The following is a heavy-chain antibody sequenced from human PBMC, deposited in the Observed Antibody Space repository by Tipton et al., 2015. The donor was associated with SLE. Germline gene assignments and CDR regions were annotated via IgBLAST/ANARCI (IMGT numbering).Heavy chain of an antibody. J-gene: IGHJ3*02. V-gene: IGHV4-59*01. CDR1: GGSISSYY. CDR2: IYYSGST. CDR3: ASTIVVAPWAFDI. Sequence: TLSLTCTVSGGSISSYYWSWIRQPPGKGLEWIGYIYYSGSTNYNPSLKSRVTISVDMSKNQFSLKLSSVTAADTAVYYCASTIVVAPWAFDIWGQGTMVTVSS. D-gene: IGHD3-22*01.